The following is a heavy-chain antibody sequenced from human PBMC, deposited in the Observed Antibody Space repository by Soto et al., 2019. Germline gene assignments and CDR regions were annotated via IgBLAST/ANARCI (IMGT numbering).Heavy chain of an antibody. Sequence: PSETLSLTCAVSSGSISSSDWWSWVRQPPGKGLEWIGEIYRSGSTYYNPSLKSRVTISVDKSKKQFSLKLSSVTAADTAVYYCARSVADDFDYWGQGTLVTVSS. J-gene: IGHJ4*02. D-gene: IGHD6-19*01. CDR1: SGSISSSDW. CDR3: ARSVADDFDY. CDR2: IYRSGST. V-gene: IGHV4-4*02.